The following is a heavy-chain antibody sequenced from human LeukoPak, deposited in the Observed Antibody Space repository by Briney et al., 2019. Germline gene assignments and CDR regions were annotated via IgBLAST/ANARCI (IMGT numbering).Heavy chain of an antibody. V-gene: IGHV3-33*01. CDR1: EFTITTYG. Sequence: PGGSLRLSCAASEFTITTYGMHWVRQAPGRGLEWVAFIYYDGSNIYYADYVKGRFTISRDISKNTLYLQMDSLRAEDTAIYYCARDWKTNSLDYWGRGTLVTVSS. J-gene: IGHJ4*02. CDR3: ARDWKTNSLDY. CDR2: IYYDGSNI. D-gene: IGHD1-1*01.